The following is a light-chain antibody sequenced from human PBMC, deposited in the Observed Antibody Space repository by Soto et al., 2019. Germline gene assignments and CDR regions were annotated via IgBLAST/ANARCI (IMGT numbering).Light chain of an antibody. Sequence: DIQMTQSPSTLSASVGDRVTITCRASQSISCWLAWYQQKPGKAPKLLIYKASSLESGVPSRFSGSGSGTEFTLTISSLQPDDFATYYCQQYNSSSRTFGQGTKVEIK. CDR2: KAS. CDR1: QSISCW. CDR3: QQYNSSSRT. J-gene: IGKJ1*01. V-gene: IGKV1-5*03.